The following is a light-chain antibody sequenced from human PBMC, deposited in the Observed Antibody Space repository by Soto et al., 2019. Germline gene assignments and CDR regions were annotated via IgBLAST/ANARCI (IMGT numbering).Light chain of an antibody. CDR2: DNN. V-gene: IGLV1-51*01. J-gene: IGLJ2*01. Sequence: QSVLTQSPSVSAAPGLQVTISCSGSSSNIGNNYVSWYQQVPGTAPKLLIYDNNKRPSGIPDRFSGSKSGTSGTLDITGLQTGDEADYYCATWDGSLPGEVFGGGTKLTVL. CDR1: SSNIGNNY. CDR3: ATWDGSLPGEV.